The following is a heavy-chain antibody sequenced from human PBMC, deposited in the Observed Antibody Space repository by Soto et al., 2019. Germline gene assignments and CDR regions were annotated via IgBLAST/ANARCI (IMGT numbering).Heavy chain of an antibody. CDR1: GGSITSYS. Sequence: QVQLHESGPGLVKPSETLSLTCTVSGGSITSYSWSWIRQPPGKGLEWIGYIYYRGSTDYNPSLKSRVTISVDPPKNQFSLKLSSVTAADTAVYYCAKHTSGWNNWYFDLWGRGILVTVSS. J-gene: IGHJ2*01. V-gene: IGHV4-59*01. D-gene: IGHD6-19*01. CDR3: AKHTSGWNNWYFDL. CDR2: IYYRGST.